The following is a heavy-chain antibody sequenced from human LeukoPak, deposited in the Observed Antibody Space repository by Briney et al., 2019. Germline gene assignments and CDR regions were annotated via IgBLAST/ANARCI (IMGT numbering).Heavy chain of an antibody. V-gene: IGHV4-34*01. Sequence: PSETLSLTCAVYGGSFSGYYWSWIRQPPGKGLEWIGEINHSGSTNYNPSLKSRVTISVDTSKNQFSLKLSSVTAADTFVYYCARLGFTFGGVIAKNFDYWGQGTLVTVSS. CDR2: INHSGST. CDR3: ARLGFTFGGVIAKNFDY. CDR1: GGSFSGYY. J-gene: IGHJ4*02. D-gene: IGHD3-16*02.